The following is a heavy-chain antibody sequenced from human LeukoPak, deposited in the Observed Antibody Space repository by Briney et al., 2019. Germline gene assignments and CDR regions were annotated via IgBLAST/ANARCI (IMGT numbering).Heavy chain of an antibody. J-gene: IGHJ4*02. CDR1: GYTFTGYY. D-gene: IGHD6-13*01. CDR2: INPNSGGT. Sequence: GASVKVSCKASGYTFTGYYMHWVRQAPGQGLEWMGWINPNSGGTNYAQKFQGRVTMTRDTSISTAYMELSRLRSDDTAVYYCARALRRDIAAAHFCGYWGQGTLVTVSS. CDR3: ARALRRDIAAAHFCGY. V-gene: IGHV1-2*02.